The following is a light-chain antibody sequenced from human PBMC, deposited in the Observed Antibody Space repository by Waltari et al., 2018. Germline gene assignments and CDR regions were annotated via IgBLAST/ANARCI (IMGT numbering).Light chain of an antibody. CDR2: ASS. J-gene: IGKJ3*01. Sequence: IQMTQSPSSVSAFVGDRVTITCRASHDVSACVAWYQHRPGEVPKLLIYASSSLHSGVPSRFSGNGSGTEFTLTINNLQSEDSATYYCLQADNFPFTFGPGTKVDIK. CDR3: LQADNFPFT. CDR1: HDVSAC. V-gene: IGKV1-12*01.